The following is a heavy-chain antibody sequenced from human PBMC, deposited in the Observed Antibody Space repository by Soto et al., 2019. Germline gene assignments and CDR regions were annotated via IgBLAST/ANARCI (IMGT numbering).Heavy chain of an antibody. Sequence: PSETLSLTCTVSGGSFSNYFWSWIRQSPGGGLEWIAYINYGGTTNYNPSLKSRVNISLDTSKNQFSLKLRSVTAADTAVYYCARAKYSYGGNDYWGQGTLVTVSS. D-gene: IGHD5-18*01. J-gene: IGHJ4*02. CDR3: ARAKYSYGGNDY. CDR2: INYGGTT. CDR1: GGSFSNYF. V-gene: IGHV4-59*01.